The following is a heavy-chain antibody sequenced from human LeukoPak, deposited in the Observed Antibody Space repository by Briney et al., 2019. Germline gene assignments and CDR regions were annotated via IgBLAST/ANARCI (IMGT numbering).Heavy chain of an antibody. D-gene: IGHD4-17*01. CDR3: TTDKSITVTD. V-gene: IGHV3-15*01. Sequence: GGSLRLSCAASGFTFSNAWMSWVGQAPGKGGEGVGRIKRKTDGGTTDYAAPVKGRFTISRDDSKNTLYLQMNSLKTEDTAVYYCTTDKSITVTDWGQGTLVTVSS. J-gene: IGHJ4*02. CDR1: GFTFSNAW. CDR2: IKRKTDGGTT.